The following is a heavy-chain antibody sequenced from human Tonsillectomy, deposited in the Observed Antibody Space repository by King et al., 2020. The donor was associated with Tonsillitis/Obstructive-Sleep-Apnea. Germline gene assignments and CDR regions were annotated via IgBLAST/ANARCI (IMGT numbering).Heavy chain of an antibody. Sequence: QLQESGPGLVKPSETLSLTGTVSGGSISSYYWSWIRQPPGKGLEWIGYIYYSGSTNYNPSLKSRVTISVDTSKNQFSLKLSSVTAADTAVYYCARWIVRSYWYFDLWGRGTLVTVSS. D-gene: IGHD6-6*01. CDR1: GGSISSYY. CDR3: ARWIVRSYWYFDL. J-gene: IGHJ2*01. V-gene: IGHV4-59*08. CDR2: IYYSGST.